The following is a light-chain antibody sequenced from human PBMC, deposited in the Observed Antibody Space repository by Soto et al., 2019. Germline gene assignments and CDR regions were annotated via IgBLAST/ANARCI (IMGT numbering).Light chain of an antibody. J-gene: IGKJ2*01. CDR1: QSIGTS. CDR2: VTS. Sequence: DIQMTQSPSSLSASVGDRVSISCRASQSIGTSLHWYQQKAGKAPKLLIYVTSNLESGVPSSFSGSGSEADFTLTINSLQPEDSATYYCQQTFSTPYTFGQGTKLEIK. CDR3: QQTFSTPYT. V-gene: IGKV1-39*01.